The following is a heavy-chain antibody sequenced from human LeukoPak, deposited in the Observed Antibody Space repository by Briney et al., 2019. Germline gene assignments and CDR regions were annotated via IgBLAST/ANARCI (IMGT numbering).Heavy chain of an antibody. J-gene: IGHJ4*02. Sequence: GRSLRLSCAASGFTFSTYAMHWVRQAPGKGLEWVALISYDGTNKYYADSVKGRFTISRDNSKNTLYLQMNSLRAEDTAVYYCARDDYYDSLVDYWGQGTLVTVSS. D-gene: IGHD3-22*01. V-gene: IGHV3-30-3*01. CDR1: GFTFSTYA. CDR3: ARDDYYDSLVDY. CDR2: ISYDGTNK.